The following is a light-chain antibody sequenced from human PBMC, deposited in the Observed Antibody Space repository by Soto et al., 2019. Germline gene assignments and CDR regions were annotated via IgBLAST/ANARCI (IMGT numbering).Light chain of an antibody. V-gene: IGLV2-11*01. CDR3: CSYAGSYTVL. CDR2: DVT. CDR1: SSDVGNYNY. J-gene: IGLJ2*01. Sequence: QSALTQPRSVSGSPGQSVTISCTGTSSDVGNYNYVSWYQQHPGKAPKLMIFDVTQRPSGVPDRFSGSKSGNTASLTISGLQAEDEADYYCCSYAGSYTVLFGGGTQLTVL.